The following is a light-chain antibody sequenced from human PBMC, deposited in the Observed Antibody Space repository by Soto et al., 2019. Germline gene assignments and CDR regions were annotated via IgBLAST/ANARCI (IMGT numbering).Light chain of an antibody. CDR3: SSYAGTDNFYV. CDR2: EVT. V-gene: IGLV2-8*01. J-gene: IGLJ1*01. Sequence: QSALTQPPSASGSPGQSVTISCTGTSSDVGGYNYVSWYQQHPGKAPKLMIYEVTKRPSGVPDRFSGSKSASTASLTVSGLQAEDEADYYYSSYAGTDNFYVVGTGTKLTVL. CDR1: SSDVGGYNY.